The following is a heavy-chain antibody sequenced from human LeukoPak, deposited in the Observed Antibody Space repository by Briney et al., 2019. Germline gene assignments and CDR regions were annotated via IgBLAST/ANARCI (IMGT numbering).Heavy chain of an antibody. Sequence: SCKASGGTFSSYSMNWVRQAPGKGLEWVSSIISSSGYIHYADSVRGRFTISRDNAKNSLYLQMNSLRAEDTAVYYCAEYSSSSDAFDIWGQGTMVTVSS. CDR3: AEYSSSSDAFDI. D-gene: IGHD6-6*01. CDR2: IISSSGYI. V-gene: IGHV3-21*01. J-gene: IGHJ3*02. CDR1: GGTFSSYS.